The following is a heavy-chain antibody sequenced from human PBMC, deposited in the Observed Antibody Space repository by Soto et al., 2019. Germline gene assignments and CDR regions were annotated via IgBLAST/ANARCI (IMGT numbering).Heavy chain of an antibody. CDR2: ISAYNGNT. CDR3: ARDKKGYYDILTGYYTFDY. D-gene: IGHD3-9*01. J-gene: IGHJ4*02. V-gene: IGHV1-18*01. Sequence: ASVKVSCKASGYTFTSYGISWVRQAPGQGLEWMGWISAYNGNTNYAQKLQGRVTMTTDTSTSTAYMELRSLRSDDTAVYYCARDKKGYYDILTGYYTFDYWGQGTLVTVSS. CDR1: GYTFTSYG.